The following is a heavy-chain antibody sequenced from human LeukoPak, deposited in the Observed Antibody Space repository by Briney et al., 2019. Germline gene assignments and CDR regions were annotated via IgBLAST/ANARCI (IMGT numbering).Heavy chain of an antibody. CDR3: ARGYSYEYYYYGMDV. V-gene: IGHV1-69*13. D-gene: IGHD5-18*01. CDR2: IIPIFGTA. Sequence: SVKVSCKASGGNFSSYAISWVRQAPGQGLEWMGGIIPIFGTANYAQKFQGRVTITADESTSTAYMELSSLRSEDTAVYYCARGYSYEYYYYGMDVWGQGTTVTVSS. CDR1: GGNFSSYA. J-gene: IGHJ6*02.